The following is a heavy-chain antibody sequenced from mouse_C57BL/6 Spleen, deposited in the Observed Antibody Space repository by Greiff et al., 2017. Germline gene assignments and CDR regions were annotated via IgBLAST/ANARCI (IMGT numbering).Heavy chain of an antibody. CDR2: IDPETGGT. V-gene: IGHV1-15*01. Sequence: QVQLQQSGAELVRPGASVTLSCTASGYTFTDYEMHWVKQTPVHGLEWIGAIDPETGGTAYPPKFKGKAIMTADKSSSTAYLELRSLTSEDYAVNYCTTGGYDSNYGGSWGQGTTLTVSS. J-gene: IGHJ2*01. CDR3: TTGGYDSNYGGS. CDR1: GYTFTDYE. D-gene: IGHD2-5*01.